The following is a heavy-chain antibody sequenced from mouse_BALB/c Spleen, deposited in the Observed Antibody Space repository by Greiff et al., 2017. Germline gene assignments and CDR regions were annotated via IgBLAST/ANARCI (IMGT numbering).Heavy chain of an antibody. CDR1: GISITTGNYR. V-gene: IGHV3-5*02. D-gene: IGHD1-1*01. J-gene: IGHJ2*01. CDR2: IYYSGTI. Sequence: DVHLVESGPGLVKPSQTVSLTCTVTGISITTGNYRWSWIRQFPGNKLEWIGYIYYSGTITYNPSLTSRTTITRDTSKNQFFLEMNSLTAEDTATYYCAREGGLYYYGSPYFDYWGQGTTLTVSS. CDR3: AREGGLYYYGSPYFDY.